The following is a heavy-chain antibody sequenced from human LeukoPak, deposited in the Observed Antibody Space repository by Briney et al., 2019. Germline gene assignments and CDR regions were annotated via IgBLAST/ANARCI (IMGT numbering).Heavy chain of an antibody. J-gene: IGHJ4*02. V-gene: IGHV3-33*01. D-gene: IGHD1-14*01. CDR2: IRYDGSKK. CDR3: ASEAWDVTGRAPVI. CDR1: GFTFSSYG. Sequence: GRSLRLSCAASGFTFSSYGMHWVRQAPGKGLEWVASIRYDGSKKYYADSMTGRFTISRDNSKNTLYLEINSLRAEDTAVYYWASEAWDVTGRAPVIWGKGPLFTVS.